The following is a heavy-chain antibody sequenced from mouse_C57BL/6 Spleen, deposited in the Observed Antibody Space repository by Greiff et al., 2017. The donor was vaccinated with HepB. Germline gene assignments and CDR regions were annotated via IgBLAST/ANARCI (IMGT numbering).Heavy chain of an antibody. CDR2: IDPEDGDT. CDR1: GFNIKDYY. J-gene: IGHJ3*01. Sequence: VQLKQSGAELVRPGASVKLSCTASGFNIKDYYMHWVKQRPEQGLEWIGRIDPEDGDTEYAPKFQGKATMTADTSSNTAYLQLSSLTSEDTAVYYCVTTVVSEGFAYWGQGTLVTVSA. V-gene: IGHV14-1*01. CDR3: VTTVVSEGFAY. D-gene: IGHD1-1*01.